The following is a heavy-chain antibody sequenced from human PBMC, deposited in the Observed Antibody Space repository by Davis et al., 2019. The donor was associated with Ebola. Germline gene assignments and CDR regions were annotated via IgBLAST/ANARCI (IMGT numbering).Heavy chain of an antibody. CDR3: ARVRLPGYSTSWEGESDY. Sequence: AALVKVSCKASEGAFSNSALSWVRQAPGQGLEWMGGTIPIFGITNYAQKFQGRITITEDKSTLTGYMELNSLTSDDTAIYYCARVRLPGYSTSWEGESDYWGQGILVTVSS. V-gene: IGHV1-69*10. D-gene: IGHD6-13*01. CDR2: TIPIFGIT. J-gene: IGHJ4*02. CDR1: EGAFSNSA.